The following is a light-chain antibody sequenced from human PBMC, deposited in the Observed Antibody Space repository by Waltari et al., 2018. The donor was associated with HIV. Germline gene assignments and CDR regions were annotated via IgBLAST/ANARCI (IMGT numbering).Light chain of an antibody. CDR2: EVR. Sequence: QSALTQPASVSGSPGQSITISCTGTSSAVGSYNLVSWYQHYPGKAPKVMIYEVRKRPSGVSNRFFGSKSGNTASLTISGLQADDEADYYCCSYAGSTTWVVFGGGTKLTVL. V-gene: IGLV2-23*02. CDR1: SSAVGSYNL. J-gene: IGLJ2*01. CDR3: CSYAGSTTWVV.